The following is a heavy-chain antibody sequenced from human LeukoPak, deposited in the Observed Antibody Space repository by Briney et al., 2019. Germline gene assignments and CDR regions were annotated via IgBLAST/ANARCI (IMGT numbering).Heavy chain of an antibody. V-gene: IGHV3-23*01. J-gene: IGHJ3*02. CDR1: GFTFSSYA. Sequence: PGGSLRLSCAASGFTFSSYAMSWVRQAPGKGLEGVSASSGRGGSTYYADSVRGRFAISRDNSKNSLYLQMNSLRAEDTAVYYCAKVSHESRVLSDYYDSSGDIDAFDIWGQGTMVTVSS. D-gene: IGHD3-22*01. CDR3: AKVSHESRVLSDYYDSSGDIDAFDI. CDR2: SSGRGGST.